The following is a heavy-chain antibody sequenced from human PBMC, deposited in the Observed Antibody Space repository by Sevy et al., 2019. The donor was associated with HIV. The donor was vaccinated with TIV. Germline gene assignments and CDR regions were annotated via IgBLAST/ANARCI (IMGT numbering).Heavy chain of an antibody. V-gene: IGHV3-30-3*01. D-gene: IGHD5-12*01. CDR3: ARDLGYDSPGYLPLFDT. Sequence: GGSLRLSCAASGFTFSAHAMHWVRQAPGKGLDWVAVMSYNGNKKLYAESVKGRFTISRDDSKKILSLQMNNLRPEDTSVYYCARDLGYDSPGYLPLFDTRGQGTLVTVSS. J-gene: IGHJ4*02. CDR2: MSYNGNKK. CDR1: GFTFSAHA.